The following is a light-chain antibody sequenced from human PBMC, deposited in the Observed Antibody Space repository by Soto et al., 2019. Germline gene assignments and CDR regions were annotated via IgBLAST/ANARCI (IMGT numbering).Light chain of an antibody. J-gene: IGKJ1*01. CDR3: QQSYTTPWT. CDR2: GAS. CDR1: QSSIHY. V-gene: IGKV1-39*01. Sequence: DIQITQSPSSLSSSVIDRFTITCGGSQSSIHYVNWYQQKPGKAPQLLIYGASNLQSGVPSRFSGSGSGTDLTLSISSLQPEDFATYYCQQSYTTPWTFGQGTKVDIK.